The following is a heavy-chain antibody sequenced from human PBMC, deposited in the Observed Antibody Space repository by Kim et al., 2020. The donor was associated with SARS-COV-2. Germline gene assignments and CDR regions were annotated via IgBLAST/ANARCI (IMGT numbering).Heavy chain of an antibody. Sequence: RFTISRDNAKNSLYLQMNSLRAEDTALYYCARFGVSRWLQFGWYYYGMDVWGQGTTVTVSS. J-gene: IGHJ6*02. CDR3: ARFGVSRWLQFGWYYYGMDV. D-gene: IGHD5-12*01. V-gene: IGHV3-9*01.